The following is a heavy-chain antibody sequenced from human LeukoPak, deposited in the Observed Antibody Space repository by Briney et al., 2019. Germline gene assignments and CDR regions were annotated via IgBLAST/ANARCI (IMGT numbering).Heavy chain of an antibody. J-gene: IGHJ6*02. CDR1: GYTFTSYD. D-gene: IGHD3/OR15-3a*01. Sequence: ASVKVSCKASGYTFTSYDINWVRQATGQGLEWMGWMNPNSGNTGYAQKFQGRVTMTRNTSISTAYMELSSLRSEDTAAYYCARGHRTLGRPYYYYGMDVWGQGPTVTVSS. CDR2: MNPNSGNT. CDR3: ARGHRTLGRPYYYYGMDV. V-gene: IGHV1-8*01.